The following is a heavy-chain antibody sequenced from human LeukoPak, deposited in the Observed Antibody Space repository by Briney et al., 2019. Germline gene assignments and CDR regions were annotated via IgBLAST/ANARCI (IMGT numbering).Heavy chain of an antibody. CDR3: ARDFCSSTSCYPDY. Sequence: GGSLRLSCAASGFTFDDYGMSWVRQVPGKGLEWVSGINWNGGRTGYAESVKGRFTISRDNAKNSLYLQMNSLRAEDTAVYYCARDFCSSTSCYPDYWGQGTLVTVSS. D-gene: IGHD2-2*01. V-gene: IGHV3-20*04. CDR2: INWNGGRT. CDR1: GFTFDDYG. J-gene: IGHJ4*02.